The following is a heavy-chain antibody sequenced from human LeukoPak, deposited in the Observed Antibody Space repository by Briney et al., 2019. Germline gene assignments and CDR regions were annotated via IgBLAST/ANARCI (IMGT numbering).Heavy chain of an antibody. D-gene: IGHD6-19*01. CDR1: GYTFTGYY. J-gene: IGHJ4*02. CDR2: INPNSGST. CDR3: ARDNDSGWYFDY. Sequence: GASVKVSCKASGYTFTGYYMHWVRQAPGQGLEWMGWINPNSGSTNYAQKFQGRVTMTRDTSISTAYMELSRLRSDDTAVYYCARDNDSGWYFDYWGQGTLVTVSS. V-gene: IGHV1-2*02.